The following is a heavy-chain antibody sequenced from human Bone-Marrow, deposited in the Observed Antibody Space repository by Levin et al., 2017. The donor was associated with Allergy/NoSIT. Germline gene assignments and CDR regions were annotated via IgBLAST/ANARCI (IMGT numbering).Heavy chain of an antibody. J-gene: IGHJ4*02. CDR2: IYYSGST. CDR3: ARDLPLIAAAGTIDY. CDR1: GGSISSSSYY. V-gene: IGHV4-39*07. D-gene: IGHD6-13*01. Sequence: ASETLSLTCTVSGGSISSSSYYWGWIRQPPGKGLEWIGSIYYSGSTYYNPSLKSRVTISVDTSKNQFSLKLSSVTAADTAVYYCARDLPLIAAAGTIDYWGQGTLVTVSS.